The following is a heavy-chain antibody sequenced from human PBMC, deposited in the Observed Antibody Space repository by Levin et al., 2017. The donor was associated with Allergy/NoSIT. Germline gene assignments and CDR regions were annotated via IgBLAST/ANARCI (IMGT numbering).Heavy chain of an antibody. CDR3: ARDSGQYDILPGYYGHLDY. J-gene: IGHJ4*02. V-gene: IGHV1-46*01. CDR2: INPTGGFT. CDR1: GYTFSNFY. D-gene: IGHD3-9*01. Sequence: ASVKVSCTASGYTFSNFYIHWVRQAPGQGLEWVGLINPTGGFTAYAEKFRGRVTMTRNTSTSTVYMEVGSVTSDDTAIFYCARDSGQYDILPGYYGHLDYWCQGTLVTVSS.